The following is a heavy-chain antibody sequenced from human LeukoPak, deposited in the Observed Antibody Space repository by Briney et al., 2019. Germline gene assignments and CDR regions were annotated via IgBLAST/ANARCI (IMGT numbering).Heavy chain of an antibody. V-gene: IGHV3-74*01. CDR3: ARDLSPAHC. J-gene: IGHJ4*02. CDR1: GFTFSSSW. D-gene: IGHD2/OR15-2a*01. Sequence: GGSLNLSCVASGFTFSSSWMHWVRQPPGKGLVWVSRINGDGSSTSYADSVKGRFTISRDNAKNTLYLQMNSLRAEDTAVYYCARDLSPAHCWGQGTLVTVSS. CDR2: INGDGSST.